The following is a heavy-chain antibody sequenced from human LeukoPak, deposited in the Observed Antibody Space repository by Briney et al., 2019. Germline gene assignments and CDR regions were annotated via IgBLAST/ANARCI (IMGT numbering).Heavy chain of an antibody. V-gene: IGHV3-33*06. D-gene: IGHD6-6*01. J-gene: IGHJ4*02. CDR3: AKDRETYEYTFDY. Sequence: GKSLRLSCAASGFSFSTYGIHWVRQAPGKGLEWVAVMWYDGSKDYYADSVKGRFTISRDTSRNTLYLQMNNLRAEDTAVYYCAKDRETYEYTFDYWGQGTLVTVSS. CDR2: MWYDGSKD. CDR1: GFSFSTYG.